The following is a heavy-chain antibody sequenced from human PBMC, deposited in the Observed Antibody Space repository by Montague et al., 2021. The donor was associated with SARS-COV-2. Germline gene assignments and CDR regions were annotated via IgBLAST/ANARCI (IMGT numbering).Heavy chain of an antibody. CDR1: GGSISSYY. J-gene: IGHJ6*02. Sequence: SETLSLTCTVSGGSISSYYWSWIRQPPGKGPEWIGHIYYSGSTNYNPSLKSRVTISVDTSKNQFSLKLSSVTAADTAVYYCARVPYSSSGFFYYYYGIDVWGQGTTVTVSS. CDR3: ARVPYSSSGFFYYYYGIDV. V-gene: IGHV4-59*13. CDR2: IYYSGST. D-gene: IGHD6-6*01.